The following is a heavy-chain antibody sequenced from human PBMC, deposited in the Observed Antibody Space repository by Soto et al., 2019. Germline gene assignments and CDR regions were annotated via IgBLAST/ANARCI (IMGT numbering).Heavy chain of an antibody. D-gene: IGHD5-12*01. CDR2: IHPNSGVT. CDR3: ARAGLTTLELATMY. J-gene: IGHJ4*02. Sequence: QVQLVQSGAEVKKPGASVKVSCKASRYTFTDYYMHWVRQSPGQGLEWMGWIHPNSGVTKFPQKFQGRVIMTRDTSLSTVYMELSRLTSDDTAVYYCARAGLTTLELATMYWGQGTLVTVSS. V-gene: IGHV1-2*02. CDR1: RYTFTDYY.